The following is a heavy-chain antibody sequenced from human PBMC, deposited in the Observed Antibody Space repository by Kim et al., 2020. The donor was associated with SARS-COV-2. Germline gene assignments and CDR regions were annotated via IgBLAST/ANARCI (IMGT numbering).Heavy chain of an antibody. CDR2: IYYSGST. CDR3: ARDPGLVVAATGFDY. D-gene: IGHD2-15*01. J-gene: IGHJ4*02. CDR1: GGSVSSGSYY. V-gene: IGHV4-61*01. Sequence: SETLSLTCTVSGGSVSSGSYYWSWIRQPPGKGLEWIGYIYYSGSTNYNPSLKSRVTISVDTSKNQFSLKLSSVTAADTAVYYCARDPGLVVAATGFDYWGQGTLVTVSS.